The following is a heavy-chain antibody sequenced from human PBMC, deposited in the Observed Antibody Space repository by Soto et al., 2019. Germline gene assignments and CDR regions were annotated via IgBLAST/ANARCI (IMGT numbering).Heavy chain of an antibody. J-gene: IGHJ6*02. CDR1: GGTFSSYT. D-gene: IGHD4-17*01. CDR3: ARDPEGYGDYDYYGMDV. CDR2: IIPILGIA. Sequence: QVQLVQSGAEVKKPGSSVKVSCKASGGTFSSYTISWVRQAPGQGLEWMGRIIPILGIANYAQKFQGRVTTTAXXSXSXXYMELSSLRSEDTAVYYCARDPEGYGDYDYYGMDVWGQGTTVTVSS. V-gene: IGHV1-69*08.